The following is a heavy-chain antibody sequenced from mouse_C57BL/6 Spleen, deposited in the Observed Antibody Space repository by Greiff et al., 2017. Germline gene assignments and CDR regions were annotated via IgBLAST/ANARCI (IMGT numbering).Heavy chain of an antibody. CDR1: GYTFTDYY. J-gene: IGHJ2*01. Sequence: VQLQQSGPVLVKPGASVKISCKASGYTFTDYYMNWVKQSHGKSLEWIGDINPNNGGTSYNQKFKGKATLTVDKSSSTAYMELRSLTSEDSAVYYCARTGDDYWGQGTTLTVSS. V-gene: IGHV1-26*01. CDR3: ARTGDDY. CDR2: INPNNGGT.